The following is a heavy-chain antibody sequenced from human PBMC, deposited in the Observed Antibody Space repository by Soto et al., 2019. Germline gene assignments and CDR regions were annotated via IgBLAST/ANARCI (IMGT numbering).Heavy chain of an antibody. CDR1: GYTFTSYG. Sequence: QVQLVQSGAEVKKPGASVKVSCKASGYTFTSYGISWVRQAPGQGLEWMGWISAYNGNTNYAQKLQGRVAMTTDRSRRTVYMERGSLRSDDTALYYCARMLRAFWSVYPETPELDYWGQGTLVTVSS. CDR3: ARMLRAFWSVYPETPELDY. CDR2: ISAYNGNT. V-gene: IGHV1-18*01. J-gene: IGHJ4*02. D-gene: IGHD3-3*01.